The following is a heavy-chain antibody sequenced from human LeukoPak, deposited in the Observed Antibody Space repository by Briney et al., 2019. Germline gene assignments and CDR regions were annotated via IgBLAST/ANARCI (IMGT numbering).Heavy chain of an antibody. Sequence: PGGSLRLSCAASGFTLSSYAMTWVRQAPGKGLEWVSANSGTGSTTFYAASVKGRLTISRDNSKNTLYLQMNSLRADDTAVYYCAKGVKGGYDSSGYLFDYWGQGTLVTVSS. CDR2: NSGTGSTT. CDR1: GFTLSSYA. CDR3: AKGVKGGYDSSGYLFDY. D-gene: IGHD3-22*01. V-gene: IGHV3-23*01. J-gene: IGHJ4*02.